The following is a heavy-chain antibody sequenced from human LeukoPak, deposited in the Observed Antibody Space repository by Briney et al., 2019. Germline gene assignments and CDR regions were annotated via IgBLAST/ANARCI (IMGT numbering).Heavy chain of an antibody. Sequence: QTGGSLRLSCAASGFTFSSYSMNWVRQAPGKGLEWVSYISSSSSTIYYADSVKGRFTISRDNAKNSLYPQMNSLRAEDTAVYYCARDQGIVGATGLVDPWGQGTLVTVSS. D-gene: IGHD1-26*01. CDR2: ISSSSSTI. J-gene: IGHJ5*02. CDR3: ARDQGIVGATGLVDP. V-gene: IGHV3-48*04. CDR1: GFTFSSYS.